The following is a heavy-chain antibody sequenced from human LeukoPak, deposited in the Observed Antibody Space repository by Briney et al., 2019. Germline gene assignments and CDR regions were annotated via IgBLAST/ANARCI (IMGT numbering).Heavy chain of an antibody. Sequence: SETLSLTCTVSGGSISSSNYYWDWIRQPPGKGLEWIGSIYYSGSTYYNPSLKSRVTISVDTSKNQFSLKLSSVTAADTAVYYCARSVDFWSRNWFDPWGQGTLVTDSS. CDR1: GGSISSSNYY. CDR3: ARSVDFWSRNWFDP. D-gene: IGHD3-3*01. J-gene: IGHJ5*02. CDR2: IYYSGST. V-gene: IGHV4-39*01.